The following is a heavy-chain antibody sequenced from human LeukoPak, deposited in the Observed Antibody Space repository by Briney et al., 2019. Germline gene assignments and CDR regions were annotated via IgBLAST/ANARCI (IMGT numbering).Heavy chain of an antibody. V-gene: IGHV1-18*01. CDR3: ARGIRYYGSGSYSADAFDI. D-gene: IGHD3-10*01. Sequence: ASVKVSCKASGYTFINYAIQWVRQAPGQGLEWMGWISAYNGNTNYAQKLQGRVTMTTDTSTSTAYMELRSLRSDDTAVYYCARGIRYYGSGSYSADAFDIWGQGTMVTVSS. CDR2: ISAYNGNT. J-gene: IGHJ3*02. CDR1: GYTFINYA.